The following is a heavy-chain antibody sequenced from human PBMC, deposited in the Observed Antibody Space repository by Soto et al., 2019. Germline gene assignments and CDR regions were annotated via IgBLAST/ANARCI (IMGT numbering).Heavy chain of an antibody. V-gene: IGHV1-69*13. J-gene: IGHJ4*02. CDR3: ARVPSGGRIAVAGNFDY. D-gene: IGHD6-19*01. CDR1: VGTRSSYA. CDR2: IIPIFGKA. Sequence: SLKVSCKACVGTRSSYAISWVRQAPGQGLEWVGGIIPIFGKANYAEKFQGRVTITADESTRTAYMELSSLRSEDTAVYYCARVPSGGRIAVAGNFDYWGQGTLVTASS.